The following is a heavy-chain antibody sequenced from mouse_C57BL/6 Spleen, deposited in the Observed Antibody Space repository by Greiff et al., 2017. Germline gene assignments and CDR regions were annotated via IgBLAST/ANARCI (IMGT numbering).Heavy chain of an antibody. D-gene: IGHD1-1*01. J-gene: IGHJ1*03. V-gene: IGHV10-1*01. CDR2: IRSKSNNYAT. Sequence: EVQRVESGGGLVQPKGSLKLSCAASGFSFNTYAMNWVRQAPGKGLEWVARIRSKSNNYATYYADSVKDRFTISRDDSESMLNLQMNNLKTEDTAMYYCVRLYGSSYGWYFDVWGTGTTVTVSS. CDR1: GFSFNTYA. CDR3: VRLYGSSYGWYFDV.